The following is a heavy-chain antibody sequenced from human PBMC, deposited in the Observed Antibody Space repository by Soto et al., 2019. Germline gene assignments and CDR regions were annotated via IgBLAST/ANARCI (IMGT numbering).Heavy chain of an antibody. CDR1: GGFVTSGSYY. Sequence: QVQLQQWGAGLLKPSETLSLTCAVYGGFVTSGSYYWSWIRQPPGKGLEWIGEMSHSGGTHSNPPLKRRVTISVDTSKNQFTLKMSSVTAADTALYYCARVERGTATTVVDAFDIWGPGTMVTVSS. D-gene: IGHD1-1*01. V-gene: IGHV4-34*01. CDR3: ARVERGTATTVVDAFDI. J-gene: IGHJ3*02. CDR2: MSHSGGT.